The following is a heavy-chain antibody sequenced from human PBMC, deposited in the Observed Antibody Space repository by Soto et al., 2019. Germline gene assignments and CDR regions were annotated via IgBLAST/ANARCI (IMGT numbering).Heavy chain of an antibody. CDR2: IYYSGST. V-gene: IGHV4-59*01. J-gene: IGHJ6*03. CDR3: ARTNSGYDFYYYYYMDV. CDR1: GGSISSYY. D-gene: IGHD5-12*01. Sequence: QVQLQESGPGLVKPSETLSLTCTVSGGSISSYYWSWIRQPPGKGLEWIGYIYYSGSTNYNPSLKSRVTISVDTSKNQFSLKLSSVTAADTAVYYCARTNSGYDFYYYYYMDVWGKGTPVTVSS.